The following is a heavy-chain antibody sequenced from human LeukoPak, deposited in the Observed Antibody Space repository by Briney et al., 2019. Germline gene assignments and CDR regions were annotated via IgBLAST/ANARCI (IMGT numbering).Heavy chain of an antibody. CDR3: AKGYCSSTNCKESFFDY. Sequence: VGSLRLSSAASGFTFSSYAMNWVRQAPGKGLEWVSTISASGGSTYYFVKGRFTISRDNSKNTLYLQMNSLRAEDTAVYYCAKGYCSSTNCKESFFDYWGQGTLVTVSS. CDR1: GFTFSSYA. D-gene: IGHD2-2*01. J-gene: IGHJ4*02. CDR2: ISASGGST. V-gene: IGHV3-23*01.